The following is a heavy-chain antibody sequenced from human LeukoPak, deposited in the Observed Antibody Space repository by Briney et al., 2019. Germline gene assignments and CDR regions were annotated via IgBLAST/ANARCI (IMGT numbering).Heavy chain of an antibody. D-gene: IGHD6-13*01. V-gene: IGHV3-48*03. CDR1: GFTFSSYE. CDR2: ISSSGSTI. Sequence: GGSLRLSCAAPGFTFSSYEMNWVRQAPGKGLEWVSYISSSGSTIYYADSVKGRFTISRDNAKNSLYLQMNSLRAEDTAVYYCARASYSSSWYADYWGQGTLVTVSS. J-gene: IGHJ4*02. CDR3: ARASYSSSWYADY.